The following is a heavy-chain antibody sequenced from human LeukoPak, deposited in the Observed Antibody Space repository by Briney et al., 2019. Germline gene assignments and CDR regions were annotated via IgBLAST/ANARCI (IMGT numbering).Heavy chain of an antibody. Sequence: GGSLRLSCAASGFTFSSYDMHWVRQAPGRGLEWVALIWSDGSNKYYLDSVKGRFTISRDNSENTLYLQMNSLRAEDTAVYYCARVSTAVSLAIDYWGQGTLVTVST. V-gene: IGHV3-33*01. CDR3: ARVSTAVSLAIDY. CDR1: GFTFSSYD. CDR2: IWSDGSNK. D-gene: IGHD6-13*01. J-gene: IGHJ4*02.